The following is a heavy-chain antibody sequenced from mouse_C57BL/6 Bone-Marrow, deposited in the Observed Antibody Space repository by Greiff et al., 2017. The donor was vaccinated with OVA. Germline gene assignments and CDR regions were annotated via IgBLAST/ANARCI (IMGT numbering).Heavy chain of an antibody. V-gene: IGHV1-55*01. Sequence: QVQLQQPGAELVKPGASVKMSCKASGYTFTSYWITWVKQRPGQGLEWIGDIYPGSGSTNYNEKFKSTATLTVDPSSSTAYMQLSSLTSEDSAVYYCAGSAMVTTGDYYAMDYWGQGTSVTVSS. CDR2: IYPGSGST. J-gene: IGHJ4*01. D-gene: IGHD2-2*01. CDR1: GYTFTSYW. CDR3: AGSAMVTTGDYYAMDY.